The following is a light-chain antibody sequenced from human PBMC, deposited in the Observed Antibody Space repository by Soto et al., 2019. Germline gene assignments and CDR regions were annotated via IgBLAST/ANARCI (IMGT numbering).Light chain of an antibody. Sequence: EIVMTQSPATLSVSPGERATLSCRASQSAGTNLAWYQQKPGQAPRLLIHGAFTRATGIPARFSGSGSGTEFTLTISSLQSEDFAVFYCQQYNQWPITFGQGTDWRL. CDR1: QSAGTN. V-gene: IGKV3-15*01. CDR2: GAF. CDR3: QQYNQWPIT. J-gene: IGKJ5*01.